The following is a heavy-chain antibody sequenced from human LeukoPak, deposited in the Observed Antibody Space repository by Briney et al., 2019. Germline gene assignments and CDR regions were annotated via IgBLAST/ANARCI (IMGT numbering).Heavy chain of an antibody. V-gene: IGHV4-34*01. CDR1: GGSFSGYY. CDR2: INHSGST. CDR3: AGTSADCTNGVCGEIDY. D-gene: IGHD2-8*01. J-gene: IGHJ4*02. Sequence: PSETLSLTCAVYGGSFSGYYWSWIRQPPGKGLEWIGEINHSGSTNYNPSLKSRVTISVDTSKNQFSLKLSSVTAADTAVYYCAGTSADCTNGVCGEIDYWGQGTLVTVSS.